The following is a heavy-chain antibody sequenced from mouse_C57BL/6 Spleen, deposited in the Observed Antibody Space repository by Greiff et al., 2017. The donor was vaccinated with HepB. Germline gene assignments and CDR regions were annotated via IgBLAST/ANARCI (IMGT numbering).Heavy chain of an antibody. D-gene: IGHD2-2*01. CDR1: GYSITSGYD. CDR2: ISYSGST. J-gene: IGHJ3*01. Sequence: EVQLQESGPGMVKPSQSLSLTCTVTGYSITSGYDWHWIRHFPGNKLEWMGYISYSGSTNYNPSLKSRISITHDTSKNHFFLKLNSVTTEDTATYYCARVNGYESWFAYWGQGTLVTVSA. CDR3: ARVNGYESWFAY. V-gene: IGHV3-1*01.